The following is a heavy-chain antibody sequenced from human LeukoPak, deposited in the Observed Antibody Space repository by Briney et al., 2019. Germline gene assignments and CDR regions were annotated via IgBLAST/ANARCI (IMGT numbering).Heavy chain of an antibody. CDR3: ASTKVGATYTYYFDY. D-gene: IGHD1-26*01. Sequence: SVTVSCKASGGTFSGYAISWVRQAPGQGLEWMGGIIPIFGTANYAQKFQGRVTITTDESTSTAYMELSSLRSEDTDVYYCASTKVGATYTYYFDYWGQGTLVTVSS. CDR1: GGTFSGYA. J-gene: IGHJ4*02. V-gene: IGHV1-69*05. CDR2: IIPIFGTA.